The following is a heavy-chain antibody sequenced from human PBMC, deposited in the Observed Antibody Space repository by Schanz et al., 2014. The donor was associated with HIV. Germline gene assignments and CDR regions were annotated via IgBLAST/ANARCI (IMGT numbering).Heavy chain of an antibody. CDR3: TRLVVRWFGEAHYSMDV. V-gene: IGHV3-7*01. CDR2: MNQDGSRK. J-gene: IGHJ6*02. Sequence: EVQLVESGGGLVQPGGSLRLSCAASGFTFSSYWMTWVRQAPGKGLEMVANMNQDGSRKYYVDSVKGRFTISRDNAANSLFLQMNSLRAEDTAVYYCTRLVVRWFGEAHYSMDVWGQGTTVTVAS. CDR1: GFTFSSYW. D-gene: IGHD3-10*01.